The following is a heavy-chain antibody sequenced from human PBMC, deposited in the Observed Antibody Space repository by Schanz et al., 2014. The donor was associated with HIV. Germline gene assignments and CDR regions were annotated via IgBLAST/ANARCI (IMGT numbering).Heavy chain of an antibody. Sequence: QVQLVESGGGVVQPGRSLRLSCAASGFTFSSYAMHWVRQAPGKGLEWVAVISYDGSNKYYADSVKGRFTISRDNSKNTLYLQMNSLRAEDTAVYYCAKEMAVAATVTMVDYWGQGTLVTVSS. J-gene: IGHJ4*02. CDR2: ISYDGSNK. CDR1: GFTFSSYA. CDR3: AKEMAVAATVTMVDY. D-gene: IGHD6-13*01. V-gene: IGHV3-30-3*01.